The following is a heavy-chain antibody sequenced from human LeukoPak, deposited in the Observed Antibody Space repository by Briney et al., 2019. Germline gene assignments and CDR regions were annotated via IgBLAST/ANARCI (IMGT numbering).Heavy chain of an antibody. D-gene: IGHD2-2*01. Sequence: SETLSLTCTVFGVSVTTSGYYGAWIRQPPGRGLEWIGSISYSGITYYKPSLRGRVTISGDTAMNQFSLKLSSVTAADTAVYYCARHNDYASLMDVWGQGTTVTVSS. CDR3: ARHNDYASLMDV. CDR2: ISYSGIT. CDR1: GVSVTTSGYY. V-gene: IGHV4-39*01. J-gene: IGHJ6*02.